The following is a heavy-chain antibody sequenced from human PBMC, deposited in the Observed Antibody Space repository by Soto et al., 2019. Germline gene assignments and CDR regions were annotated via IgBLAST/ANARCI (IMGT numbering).Heavy chain of an antibody. J-gene: IGHJ3*02. D-gene: IGHD3-22*01. CDR3: ARDRGTMIVVAFRGEAFDI. CDR1: GFPLRSYR. V-gene: IGHV3-48*01. Sequence: GALRPPFAGSGFPLRSYRNKWGPPAPRKGGGRVSYISSSSSTIYYADSVKGRFTISRDNAKNSLYLQMNSLRAEDTAVYYCARDRGTMIVVAFRGEAFDIWGQGTMVTVSS. CDR2: ISSSSSTI.